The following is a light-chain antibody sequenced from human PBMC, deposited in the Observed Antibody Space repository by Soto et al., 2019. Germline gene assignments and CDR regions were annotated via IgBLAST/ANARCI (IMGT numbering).Light chain of an antibody. J-gene: IGKJ2*01. Sequence: ISMKQSPATLSVSTGEGATLSCRASQSISSNLAWYQQKPGQAPRLVIFDASTRATGIPDRFSGSGSGTEFTLSIGSLQSEDFAIYYCQQYDNGPPRWTFGQGTKVDIK. CDR2: DAS. CDR3: QQYDNGPPRWT. V-gene: IGKV3-15*01. CDR1: QSISSN.